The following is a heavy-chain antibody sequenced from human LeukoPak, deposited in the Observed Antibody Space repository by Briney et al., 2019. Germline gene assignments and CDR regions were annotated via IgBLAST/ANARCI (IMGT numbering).Heavy chain of an antibody. J-gene: IGHJ6*02. CDR3: TRRIIAARPDYYGMDV. CDR2: IRSKAISYAT. Sequence: GGSLRLSCAASGFTFSGSAMHWVRQASGKGLEWVGRIRSKAISYATAYAASVKGRFTISRDDSKNTAYLQMNSLKTEDTAVYYCTRRIIAARPDYYGMDVWGQGTTVTVSS. D-gene: IGHD6-13*01. V-gene: IGHV3-73*01. CDR1: GFTFSGSA.